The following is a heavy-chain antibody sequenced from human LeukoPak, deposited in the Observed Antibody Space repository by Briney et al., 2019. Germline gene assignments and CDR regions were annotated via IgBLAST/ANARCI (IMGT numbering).Heavy chain of an antibody. D-gene: IGHD7-27*01. CDR1: GFPFDDYG. CDR2: ISGDGSST. J-gene: IGHJ4*02. Sequence: PGGSLHLSCAASGFPFDDYGMHWVRPVPGKGLEWVSLISGDGSSTYYADSVKGRFTISRDNSKNSLYLQMNSLRTEDTALYYCAKGVGSHWAHFNDFWGQGTLVTVSS. V-gene: IGHV3-43*02. CDR3: AKGVGSHWAHFNDF.